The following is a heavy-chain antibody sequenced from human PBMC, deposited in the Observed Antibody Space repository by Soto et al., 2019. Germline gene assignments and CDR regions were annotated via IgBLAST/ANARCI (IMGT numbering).Heavy chain of an antibody. V-gene: IGHV1-69*13. CDR3: ARIKCTNGVCYLGSYYYYGMDV. D-gene: IGHD2-8*01. CDR2: IIPIFGTA. Sequence: SVKVSCKASGGTFSSYAISWVRQAPGQGLEWMGGIIPIFGTANYAQKYQGRVTITADESTSTAYMEMSSLRSEDTAVYYCARIKCTNGVCYLGSYYYYGMDVWGQGTTVTVSS. J-gene: IGHJ6*02. CDR1: GGTFSSYA.